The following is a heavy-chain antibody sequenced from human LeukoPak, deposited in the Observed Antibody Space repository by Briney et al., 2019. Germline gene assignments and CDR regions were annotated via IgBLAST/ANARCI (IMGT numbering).Heavy chain of an antibody. CDR3: ARAPRDVLRYFDWLSPFAY. J-gene: IGHJ4*02. Sequence: PGGSLRLSCAASGFTSSSYSMNWVRQAPGKGLEWVSYISSSSSTIYYADSVKGRFTISRDNAKNSLYLQMNSLRAEDTAVYYCARAPRDVLRYFDWLSPFAYWGQGTLITVSS. D-gene: IGHD3-9*01. CDR2: ISSSSSTI. V-gene: IGHV3-48*01. CDR1: GFTSSSYS.